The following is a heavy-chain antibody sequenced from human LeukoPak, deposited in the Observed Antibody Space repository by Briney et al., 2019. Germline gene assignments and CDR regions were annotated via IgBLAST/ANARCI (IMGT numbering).Heavy chain of an antibody. CDR3: ARAFTY. V-gene: IGHV3-21*01. CDR2: ISSVGSFI. CDR1: GFTFSTYS. J-gene: IGHJ4*02. Sequence: GGSLRLSCAASGFTFSTYSMNWVRQAPGKGLEWVSSISSVGSFIYYSDSVKGRFTISRDNAKNSLYLRMNSLRAEDTAVYYCARAFTYWGQGTLVTVSS.